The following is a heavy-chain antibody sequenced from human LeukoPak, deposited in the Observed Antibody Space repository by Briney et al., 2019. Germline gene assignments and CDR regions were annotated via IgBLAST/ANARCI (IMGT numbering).Heavy chain of an antibody. CDR1: GFTFSSYS. J-gene: IGHJ5*02. Sequence: GGSLRLSCAASGFTFSSYSMNWVRQAPGKGLEWVSSISSSSSYIYYADSVKGRFTISRDNAKNSLYLQMNSLRAGDTAVYYCARMDTSQVVAAREGFDPWGQGTLVTVSS. D-gene: IGHD2-15*01. V-gene: IGHV3-21*01. CDR2: ISSSSSYI. CDR3: ARMDTSQVVAAREGFDP.